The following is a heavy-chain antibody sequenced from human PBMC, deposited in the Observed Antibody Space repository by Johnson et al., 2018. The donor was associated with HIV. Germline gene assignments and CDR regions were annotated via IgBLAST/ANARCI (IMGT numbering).Heavy chain of an antibody. Sequence: QVQLVESGGGVVKPGRSLRLSCAASRFTFSSYGMHWVRQAPGKGLEWVAVISYDGGNKYYADSVKGRFSISRDNSKNTLYLEINSLRAEDTAVYYCARAPGYSRAFDIWGQGTMVTVSS. CDR3: ARAPGYSRAFDI. V-gene: IGHV3-30*03. CDR2: ISYDGGNK. J-gene: IGHJ3*02. CDR1: RFTFSSYG. D-gene: IGHD5-18*01.